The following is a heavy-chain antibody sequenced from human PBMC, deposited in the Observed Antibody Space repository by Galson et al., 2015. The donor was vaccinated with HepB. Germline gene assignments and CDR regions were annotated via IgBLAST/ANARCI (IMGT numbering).Heavy chain of an antibody. CDR1: GFTFSSYA. CDR2: ISGSGGST. V-gene: IGHV3-23*01. J-gene: IGHJ4*02. Sequence: SLRLSCAASGFTFSSYAMSWVRQAPGKGLEWVSAISGSGGSTYYADSVKGRFTISRDNSKNTLYLQMNSLRAEDTAVYYCAKKGDYYDSNGGFDYWGQGTLVTVSS. CDR3: AKKGDYYDSNGGFDY. D-gene: IGHD3-22*01.